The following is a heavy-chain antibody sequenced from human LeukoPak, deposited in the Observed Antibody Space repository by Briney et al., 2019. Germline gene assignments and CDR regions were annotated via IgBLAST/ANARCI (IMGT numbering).Heavy chain of an antibody. V-gene: IGHV1-46*01. CDR3: ARRATVVTNDAFDI. CDR1: GYTFTSYY. CDR2: INPSGGST. Sequence: GASVKVSCKASGYTFTSYYMHWVRQAPGQGLEWMGIINPSGGSTSYAQKFQGRVTMTRDMPTSTAYLQWSSLKASDTAMYYCARRATVVTNDAFDIWGQGTMVTVSS. D-gene: IGHD4-23*01. J-gene: IGHJ3*02.